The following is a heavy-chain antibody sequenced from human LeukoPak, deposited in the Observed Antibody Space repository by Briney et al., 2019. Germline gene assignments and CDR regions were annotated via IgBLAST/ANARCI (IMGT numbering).Heavy chain of an antibody. Sequence: GRSLRLSCAASGFTFSAYAMHCVRQAPGKGLEWVAVISYDGSNKYYADSVKGRFTISRDNSKHTLSLQMNSLRAEDTAVYYCARDHYGFWSGVFYWGQGTLVTVSS. V-gene: IGHV3-30*04. J-gene: IGHJ4*02. CDR2: ISYDGSNK. CDR1: GFTFSAYA. D-gene: IGHD3-3*01. CDR3: ARDHYGFWSGVFY.